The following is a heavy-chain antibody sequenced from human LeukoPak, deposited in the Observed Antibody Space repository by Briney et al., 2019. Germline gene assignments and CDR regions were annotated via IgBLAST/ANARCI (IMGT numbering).Heavy chain of an antibody. D-gene: IGHD5-18*01. CDR3: TRDRLFSEETTMINIDY. CDR2: ISNSDSYT. V-gene: IGHV3-11*06. J-gene: IGHJ4*02. CDR1: GFTFSDYY. Sequence: PGGSLRLSCAASGFTFSDYYMSWIRQAPGKGLAWVSYISNSDSYTNYADSVRGRFTISRDNAKSSLYLQMNSLRAEDTAVYYCTRDRLFSEETTMINIDYWGQGTLVTVSS.